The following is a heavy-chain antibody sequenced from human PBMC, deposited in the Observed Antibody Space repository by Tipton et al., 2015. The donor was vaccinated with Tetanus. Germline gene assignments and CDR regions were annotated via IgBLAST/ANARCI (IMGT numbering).Heavy chain of an antibody. V-gene: IGHV3-74*01. CDR1: GFTFRSLW. J-gene: IGHJ4*02. CDR2: IKNDGSNT. Sequence: SLRLSCTASGFTFRSLWMHWVRQVPGKGLGWVSRIKNDGSNTIYADSVKGRFTISRDNAKNALYLQMNSLSVEDTAVYYCAAGVVVMNNWGQGTLVTVSS. CDR3: AAGVVVMNN. D-gene: IGHD3-22*01.